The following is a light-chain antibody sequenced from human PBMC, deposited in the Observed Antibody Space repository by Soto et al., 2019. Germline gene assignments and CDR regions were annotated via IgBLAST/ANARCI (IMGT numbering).Light chain of an antibody. V-gene: IGKV3-20*01. J-gene: IGKJ4*01. CDR2: DAS. CDR1: QSVPKDY. CDR3: QQYALSPIT. Sequence: EIVLTQSPGTLSLSPGKRATLSCGASQSVPKDYLAWYQQKPGQPPRLLIYDASARATDIPDRFSGSGSGSDFTLTISRLEPEDFAVYACQQYALSPITFGGGTKVEIK.